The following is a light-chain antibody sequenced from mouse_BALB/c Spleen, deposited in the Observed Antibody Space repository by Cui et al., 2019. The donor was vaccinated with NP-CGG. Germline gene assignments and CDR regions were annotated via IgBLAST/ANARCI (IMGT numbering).Light chain of an antibody. V-gene: IGLV1*01. CDR2: GTN. CDR3: ALWYSNHWV. J-gene: IGLJ1*01. CDR1: TGAVITSNY. Sequence: QAVVTQEPALTTSPGETVTLTCRSSTGAVITSNYANWVQEKPDHLFTGLIGGTNNRVPGVPARFSGSLIGDKAALTITGAQTEDEAIYFCALWYSNHWVFGGGTKLTVL.